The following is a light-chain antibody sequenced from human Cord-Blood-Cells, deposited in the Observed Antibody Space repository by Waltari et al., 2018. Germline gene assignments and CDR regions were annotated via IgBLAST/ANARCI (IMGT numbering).Light chain of an antibody. Sequence: IQMTQSPSSLSASVGARVTITCRASQSISSYLNWYQQKPGKAPKLLIYAASSLQSGVPSRFSGSGSGTDFTLTISRLQPEAFATYYCQQSYSTPYTFGQGTKLEIK. V-gene: IGKV1-39*01. CDR1: QSISSY. CDR3: QQSYSTPYT. CDR2: AAS. J-gene: IGKJ2*01.